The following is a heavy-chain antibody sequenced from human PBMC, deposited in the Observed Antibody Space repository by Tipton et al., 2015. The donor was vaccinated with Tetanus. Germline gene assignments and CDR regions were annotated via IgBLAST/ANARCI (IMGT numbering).Heavy chain of an antibody. J-gene: IGHJ4*02. CDR1: GIAFSSYW. CDR2: INGDGTTT. CDR3: GRPYTTSLYVSDE. Sequence: SLRLSCAASGIAFSSYWMHWVRQAPGKGLVWVSRINGDGTTTNYADFVEGRFTISRDNAKNTLYLQMNSLRVEDTAVYYCGRPYTTSLYVSDEWGQGTLVTVSS. D-gene: IGHD3-16*02. V-gene: IGHV3-74*01.